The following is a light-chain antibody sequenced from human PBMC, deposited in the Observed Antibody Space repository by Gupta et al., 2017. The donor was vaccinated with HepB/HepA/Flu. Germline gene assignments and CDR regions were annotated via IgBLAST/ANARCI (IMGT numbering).Light chain of an antibody. CDR3: QQSYSTPPFT. J-gene: IGKJ3*01. CDR2: AAS. CDR1: QSISSY. Sequence: DIQMTQSPSSLSASVGDRVTITCRASQSISSYLNWYQQKPGKAPKLLIYAASSLQSGVPSRFSGSGSGTDFTLTISILQPEDFATYYCQQSYSTPPFTFGPGTKVDIK. V-gene: IGKV1-39*01.